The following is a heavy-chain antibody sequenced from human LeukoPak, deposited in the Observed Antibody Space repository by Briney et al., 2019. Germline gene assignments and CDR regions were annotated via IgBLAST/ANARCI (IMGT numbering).Heavy chain of an antibody. CDR2: INHSGST. J-gene: IGHJ3*02. Sequence: SETLSLTCAVYGGSFSGYYWSWIRQPPGKGLEWIGEINHSGSTNYNPSLKSRVTLSVDTSKNQFSLKLSSVTAADTAVYYCARGRYSHDAFDIWGQGTMVTVSS. CDR1: GGSFSGYY. V-gene: IGHV4-34*01. CDR3: ARGRYSHDAFDI. D-gene: IGHD5-18*01.